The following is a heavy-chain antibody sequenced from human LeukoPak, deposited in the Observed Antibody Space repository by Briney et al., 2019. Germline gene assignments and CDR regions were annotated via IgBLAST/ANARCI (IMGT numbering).Heavy chain of an antibody. CDR2: ISSSGSTI. D-gene: IGHD3-10*02. CDR1: GFTFSSYE. V-gene: IGHV3-48*03. CDR3: AELGITMIGGV. J-gene: IGHJ6*04. Sequence: GGSLRLSCAASGFTFSSYELNWVRQAPGKGLEWVSYISSSGSTIYYADSVKGRFTISRDNAKNSLYLQMNSLRAEDTAVYYCAELGITMIGGVWGKGTTVAISS.